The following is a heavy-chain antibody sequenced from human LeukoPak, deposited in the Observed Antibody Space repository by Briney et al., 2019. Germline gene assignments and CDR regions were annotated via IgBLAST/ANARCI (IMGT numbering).Heavy chain of an antibody. V-gene: IGHV1-69*01. CDR3: ARDGVGDFGALDI. CDR2: IIPIFGTA. J-gene: IGHJ3*02. D-gene: IGHD3-10*01. CDR1: GGTFSSYA. Sequence: SVKVSCKASGGTFSSYAISWVRQAPGQGLEWMGGIIPIFGTANYAQKFQGRVTITADESTSTAYMELSSLRSEDTAVYYCARDGVGDFGALDIRGQGTMVTVSS.